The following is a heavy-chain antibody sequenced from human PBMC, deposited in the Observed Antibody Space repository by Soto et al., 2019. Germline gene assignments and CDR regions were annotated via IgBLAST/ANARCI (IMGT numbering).Heavy chain of an antibody. CDR3: AREGSFNYYDSSGYYENAFDI. J-gene: IGHJ3*02. CDR1: GFTFSSYS. V-gene: IGHV3-48*01. Sequence: PGGSLRLSCAASGFTFSSYSMNWVRQAPGKGLEWVSYISSSSSTIYYADSVKGRFTISRDNAKNSLYLQMNSLRAEDTAVYYCAREGSFNYYDSSGYYENAFDIWGQGTMVTVSS. D-gene: IGHD3-22*01. CDR2: ISSSSSTI.